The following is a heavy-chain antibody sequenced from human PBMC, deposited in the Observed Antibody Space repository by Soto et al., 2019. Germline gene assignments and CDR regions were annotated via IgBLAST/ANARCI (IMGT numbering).Heavy chain of an antibody. CDR1: GGSFSGYY. CDR3: ARGRNRVVSTVTTLDY. J-gene: IGHJ4*02. CDR2: INHSGST. Sequence: SETLSLTCAVYGGSFSGYYWSWIRQPPGKGLEWIGEINHSGSTNYNPSLKSRVTISVDTSKNQFSLKLSSVTAADTAVYYCARGRNRVVSTVTTLDYWCQGTLVTV. D-gene: IGHD4-17*01. V-gene: IGHV4-34*01.